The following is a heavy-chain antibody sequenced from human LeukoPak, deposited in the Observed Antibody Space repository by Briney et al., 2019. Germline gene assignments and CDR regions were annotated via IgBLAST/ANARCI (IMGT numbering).Heavy chain of an antibody. V-gene: IGHV3-23*01. CDR3: AKQGYSSGPYYFDY. CDR1: GFTFSSYA. D-gene: IGHD6-19*01. CDR2: ISGSGGST. Sequence: GGSLRLSCAASGFTFSSYAMHWVRQAPGKGLEWVSAISGSGGSTYYADSVKGRFTISRDNSKNMLYLQMNSLRAEDTAVYYCAKQGYSSGPYYFDYWGQGTLVTVSS. J-gene: IGHJ4*02.